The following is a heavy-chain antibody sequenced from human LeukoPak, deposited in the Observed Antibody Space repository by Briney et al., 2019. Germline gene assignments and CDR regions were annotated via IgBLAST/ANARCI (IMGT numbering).Heavy chain of an antibody. V-gene: IGHV3-66*01. CDR3: AKDIPSMIVGS. J-gene: IGHJ5*02. CDR1: GFTVSSNY. Sequence: GSLRLSCAASGFTVSSNYMTWVRQAPGKGLEWVSIIYSGGSTYYADSVKGRFIISRDNSKNTLYLQMNSLRAEDTAVYYCAKDIPSMIVGSWGQGTLVTVTS. CDR2: IYSGGST. D-gene: IGHD3-22*01.